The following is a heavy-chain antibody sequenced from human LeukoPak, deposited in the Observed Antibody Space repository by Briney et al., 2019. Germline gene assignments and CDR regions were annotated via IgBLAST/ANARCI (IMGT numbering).Heavy chain of an antibody. Sequence: ASVKVSCKASGYTFTGYYIHWVRQAPGQGLECVGWINPNSGGTNYAQKFQGRVTMTRDTFISTAYMELSRLRSDDTAVYYCARGGSGSYFSWLDPWGQGTLVTVSS. CDR1: GYTFTGYY. CDR3: ARGGSGSYFSWLDP. V-gene: IGHV1-2*02. D-gene: IGHD3-10*01. J-gene: IGHJ5*02. CDR2: INPNSGGT.